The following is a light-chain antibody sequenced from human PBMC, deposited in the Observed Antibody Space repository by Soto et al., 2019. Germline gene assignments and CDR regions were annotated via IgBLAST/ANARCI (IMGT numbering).Light chain of an antibody. V-gene: IGKV3-20*01. Sequence: EIVLTQSPGTLSLSPGQRATLSCRASQSVSSNYLAWYQQKPGQAPRLLIYDASNRATGIPDRFTGSGSGTDFTLTISRLEPEDFAVYYCQQYGSSRWTFGQGTKVDI. J-gene: IGKJ1*01. CDR2: DAS. CDR3: QQYGSSRWT. CDR1: QSVSSNY.